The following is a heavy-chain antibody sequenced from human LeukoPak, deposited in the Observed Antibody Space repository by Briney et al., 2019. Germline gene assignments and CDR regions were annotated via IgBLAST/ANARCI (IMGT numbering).Heavy chain of an antibody. Sequence: SETLSLTCTVSGGSISSYYWSWIRQPPGKGLEWIGYIYYSGSTNYNPSLKSRVTISVDTSKDQFSLKLSSVTAADTAVYYCARDSSSGLVNYWGQGTLVTVSS. V-gene: IGHV4-59*01. CDR3: ARDSSSGLVNY. J-gene: IGHJ4*02. CDR2: IYYSGST. CDR1: GGSISSYY. D-gene: IGHD1-26*01.